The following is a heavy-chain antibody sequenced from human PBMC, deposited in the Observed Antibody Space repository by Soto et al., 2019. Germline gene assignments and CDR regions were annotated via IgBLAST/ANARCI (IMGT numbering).Heavy chain of an antibody. CDR1: GGSISSNSW. D-gene: IGHD3-16*02. V-gene: IGHV4-4*02. J-gene: IGHJ4*02. Sequence: SETLSLTCAVSGGSISSNSWWSWVRQPPGRGLEWIGQITYSGGTKYNPSLKSRVTISLDKSENQFSLTLSSVTAADTAVYYCARTVIGGFEYWGQGTLVTVSS. CDR3: ARTVIGGFEY. CDR2: ITYSGGT.